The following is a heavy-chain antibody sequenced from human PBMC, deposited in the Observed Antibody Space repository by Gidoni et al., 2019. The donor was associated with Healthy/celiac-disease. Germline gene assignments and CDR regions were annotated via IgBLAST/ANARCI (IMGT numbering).Heavy chain of an antibody. CDR2: IWYDGSNK. Sequence: QVQLVESGGGVVQPGRSLRLSCAASGFTSSSYGIPWVRQAPGKGLEWVAVIWYDGSNKYYADSVKGRFTISRDNSKNTLYLQMNSLRAEDTAVYYCAREVAYCGGDCYAARTNWFDPWGQGTLVTVSS. V-gene: IGHV3-33*01. CDR3: AREVAYCGGDCYAARTNWFDP. CDR1: GFTSSSYG. D-gene: IGHD2-21*02. J-gene: IGHJ5*02.